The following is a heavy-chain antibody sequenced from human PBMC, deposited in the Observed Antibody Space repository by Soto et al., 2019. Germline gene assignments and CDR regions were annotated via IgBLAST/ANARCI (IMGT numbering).Heavy chain of an antibody. CDR1: GGTFSSYA. CDR2: IIPIFGTA. Sequence: SVKVSCKASGGTFSSYAISWVRQAPGQGLEWMGGIIPIFGTANYAQKFQGRVTITADESTSTAYMELSSLRSEDTAVYYCARVFYDSSGYPNDAFAIWGQGTLVTVSS. CDR3: ARVFYDSSGYPNDAFAI. J-gene: IGHJ3*02. V-gene: IGHV1-69*13. D-gene: IGHD3-22*01.